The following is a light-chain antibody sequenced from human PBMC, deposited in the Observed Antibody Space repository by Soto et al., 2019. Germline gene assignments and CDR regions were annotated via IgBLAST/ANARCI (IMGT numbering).Light chain of an antibody. CDR1: QSVITS. J-gene: IGKJ4*01. CDR2: DAF. V-gene: IGKV3-11*01. Sequence: EIVLTQSPATLSLSPGERATLSCRASQSVITSLAWYQQKPGQAPRLLVYDAFNRATGIPTRFSGSGSGTDFTFSVSNLEPEDFAVYYCQQHITWPLTFGGGTRWIS. CDR3: QQHITWPLT.